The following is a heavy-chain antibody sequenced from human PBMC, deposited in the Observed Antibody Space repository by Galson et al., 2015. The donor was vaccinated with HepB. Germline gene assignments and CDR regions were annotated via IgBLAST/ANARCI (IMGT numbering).Heavy chain of an antibody. D-gene: IGHD6-19*01. J-gene: IGHJ4*02. CDR3: ARGGTGSDY. CDR1: GYAFTSYV. CDR2: ISGYNGHT. V-gene: IGHV1-18*04. Sequence: SVKVSCKASGYAFTSYVISWVRQAPGQGLEWLGRISGYNGHTNYAQNLQNKVTMTTDTSTSTAYLELRRLKSDDTAIYYCARGGTGSDYWAREPWSPSPQ.